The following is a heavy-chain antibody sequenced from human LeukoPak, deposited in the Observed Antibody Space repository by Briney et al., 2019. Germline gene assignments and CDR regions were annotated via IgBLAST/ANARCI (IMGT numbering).Heavy chain of an antibody. J-gene: IGHJ5*02. V-gene: IGHV3-33*01. Sequence: GGSLRLSCAASGFTFSSYGMHWVRQAPGKGLEWVAVIWYDGSNKYYADSVKGQFTISRDNSKNTLYLQMNSLRAEDTAVYYCARAQKGAYWFDPWGQGTLVTVSS. CDR2: IWYDGSNK. CDR1: GFTFSSYG. CDR3: ARAQKGAYWFDP. D-gene: IGHD3-16*01.